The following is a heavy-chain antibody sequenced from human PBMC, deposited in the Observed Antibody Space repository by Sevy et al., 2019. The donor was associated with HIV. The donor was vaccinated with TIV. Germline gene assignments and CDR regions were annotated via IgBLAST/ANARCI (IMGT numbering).Heavy chain of an antibody. CDR3: ARDRPVAGTLDY. D-gene: IGHD6-19*01. J-gene: IGHJ4*02. CDR2: ISSSGSTI. CDR1: GFTFSDYY. V-gene: IGHV3-11*01. Sequence: GGSLRLSCAASGFTFSDYYMSWIRQAPGKGLEWVSHISSSGSTIYYADSVKGRFTISRDNAKISLYLQMNSLRAEDTAVYYCARDRPVAGTLDYWGQGTLVTVSS.